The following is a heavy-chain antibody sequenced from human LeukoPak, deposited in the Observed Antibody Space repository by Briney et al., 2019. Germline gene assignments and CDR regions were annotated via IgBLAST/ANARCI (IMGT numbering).Heavy chain of an antibody. CDR2: MNPNSGNT. CDR3: ARRTYYYDSSGYYIDY. Sequence: ASVKVSCKASGYTFTSYDINWVRRATGQGLEWMGWMNPNSGNTGYAQKFQGRVTMTRNTSISTAYMELSSLRSEDTAVYYCARRTYYYDSSGYYIDYWGQGTLVTVSS. CDR1: GYTFTSYD. J-gene: IGHJ4*02. D-gene: IGHD3-22*01. V-gene: IGHV1-8*01.